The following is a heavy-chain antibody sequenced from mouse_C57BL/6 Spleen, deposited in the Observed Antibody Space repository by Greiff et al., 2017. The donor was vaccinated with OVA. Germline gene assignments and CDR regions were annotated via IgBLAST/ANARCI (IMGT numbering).Heavy chain of an antibody. D-gene: IGHD2-4*01. CDR2: INPSSGYP. CDR1: GYTFTSYW. CDR3: ARNVYYDYDGFAY. V-gene: IGHV1-7*01. Sequence: QVQLQQSGAELAKPGASVKLSCKASGYTFTSYWMHWVNQRPGQGLEWIGYINPSSGYPKYNQKFKDKATWTADKSSSTAYMQLSSLTYEDSAVYYCARNVYYDYDGFAYWGKGTLVTVSA. J-gene: IGHJ3*01.